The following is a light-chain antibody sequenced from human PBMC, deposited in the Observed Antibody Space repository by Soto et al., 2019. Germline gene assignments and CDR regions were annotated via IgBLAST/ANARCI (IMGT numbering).Light chain of an antibody. CDR1: QHISEY. CDR3: QQYENFPLT. J-gene: IGKJ4*01. V-gene: IGKV1-33*01. Sequence: DSQMTQSPASRSASVGERSTSTCRASQHISEYLNWYQYKPVKAPKLLITDASNLKTGVPSRFSGSGSGTEYTFTINSLQPEDIATYYCQQYENFPLTIGGGTKVDIK. CDR2: DAS.